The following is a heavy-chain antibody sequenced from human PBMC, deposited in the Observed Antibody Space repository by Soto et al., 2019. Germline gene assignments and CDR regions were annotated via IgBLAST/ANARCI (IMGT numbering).Heavy chain of an antibody. D-gene: IGHD1-1*01. CDR1: GGSISSGGYY. V-gene: IGHV4-31*03. CDR2: IYYSGST. Sequence: SETLSLTCTVSGGSISSGGYYWSWIRQHPGKGLEWIGYIYYSGSTYYNPSLKSRVTISVDTSKNQFSLKLSSVTAADTAVYYCARDVHNWNDPHDAFDIWGQGTMVTVSS. J-gene: IGHJ3*02. CDR3: ARDVHNWNDPHDAFDI.